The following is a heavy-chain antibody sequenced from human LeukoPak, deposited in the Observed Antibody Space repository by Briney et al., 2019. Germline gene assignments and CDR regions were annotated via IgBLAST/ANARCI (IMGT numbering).Heavy chain of an antibody. D-gene: IGHD2-21*02. CDR3: ARSKTAFYH. J-gene: IGHJ4*02. CDR2: ISSSSSTI. Sequence: GGSLRLSCAASGFTFSSYSMTWFRRAPGKGLGWVSYISSSSSTIYSADSVKGRFTISRANAKNSLYLQMNRLSAADPAGFYLARSKTAFYHGGQGTLVTVSS. CDR1: GFTFSSYS. V-gene: IGHV3-48*01.